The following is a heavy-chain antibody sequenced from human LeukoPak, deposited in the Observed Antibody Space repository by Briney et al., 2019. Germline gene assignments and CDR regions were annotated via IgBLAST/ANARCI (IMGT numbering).Heavy chain of an antibody. CDR3: ASQAGWGYFQH. CDR1: GGSISSYY. CDR2: IYTSGST. Sequence: SETLSLTCTVSGGSISSYYWSWIRQPPGKELEWIGYIYTSGSTNYNPSLKSRVTISVDTSKNQFSLKLSSVTAADTAVYYCASQAGWGYFQHWGQGTLVTVSS. D-gene: IGHD3-10*01. J-gene: IGHJ1*01. V-gene: IGHV4-4*09.